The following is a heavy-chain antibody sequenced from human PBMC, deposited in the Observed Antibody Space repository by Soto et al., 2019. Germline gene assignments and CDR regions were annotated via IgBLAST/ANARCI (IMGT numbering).Heavy chain of an antibody. D-gene: IGHD6-13*01. J-gene: IGHJ2*01. CDR3: ARPWGIAPAVWYFDL. CDR2: IYYGGIT. V-gene: IGHV4-59*08. CDR1: GGSISSHY. Sequence: QVQLQESGPGLVKPSETLSLTCTVSGGSISSHYWSWIRQPPGRGLEWIGFIYYGGITDSNPSLKSTVAISLDTSKNQLSLRLSPVTAADTAVYYCARPWGIAPAVWYFDLWGRGTLVTVSS.